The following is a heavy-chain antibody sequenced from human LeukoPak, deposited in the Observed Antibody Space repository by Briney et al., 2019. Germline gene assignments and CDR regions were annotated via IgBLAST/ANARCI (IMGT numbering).Heavy chain of an antibody. CDR2: IKQDGSEK. CDR3: ARDGYYYDSSGYRY. CDR1: GFTFSSYW. Sequence: PGGSLRLSCAASGFTFSSYWMSWVRQAPGKGLEWVANIKQDGSEKYYVDSVKGRFTISRDNAKNSLYLQMNSLRAEDTAVSYCARDGYYYDSSGYRYWGQGTLVTVSS. D-gene: IGHD3-22*01. V-gene: IGHV3-7*01. J-gene: IGHJ4*02.